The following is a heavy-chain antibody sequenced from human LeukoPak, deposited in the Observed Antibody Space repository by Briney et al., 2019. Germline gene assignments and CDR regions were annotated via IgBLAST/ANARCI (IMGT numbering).Heavy chain of an antibody. J-gene: IGHJ1*01. CDR2: ISAYNGDT. CDR3: ARHEEEAGLEYFLH. D-gene: IGHD6-19*01. CDR1: GYTFSSYG. Sequence: ASVKVSCKASGYTFSSYGISWVRQAPGQGPEWMGWISAYNGDTNYAQRLQGRVTMTTDTSTSTAYMELRSLRSDDTAVYYCARHEEEAGLEYFLHWGQGTLVTVSS. V-gene: IGHV1-18*01.